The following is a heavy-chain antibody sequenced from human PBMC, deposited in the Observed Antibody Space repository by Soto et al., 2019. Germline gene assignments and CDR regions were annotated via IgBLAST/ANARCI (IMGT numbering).Heavy chain of an antibody. CDR2: INPDNGNT. J-gene: IGHJ5*02. Sequence: QVQLVQSGAEVKKPGASVKISCKASGYTFTRYTMNWVRQAPGQRLEWMGWINPDNGNTKSSQKFQDRVIITRDTSASTAYIDLSRLRSEDTAVYYCARGIATGQLDPWGQGTLVTVSS. D-gene: IGHD2-15*01. CDR1: GYTFTRYT. CDR3: ARGIATGQLDP. V-gene: IGHV1-3*01.